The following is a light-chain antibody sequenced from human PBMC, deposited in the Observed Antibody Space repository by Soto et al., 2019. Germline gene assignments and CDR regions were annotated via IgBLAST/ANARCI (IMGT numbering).Light chain of an antibody. CDR2: KAS. V-gene: IGKV1-5*03. CDR1: QRISTW. CDR3: QQYNSYSS. Sequence: DIQMTQSPSTLSAALGDSVTITCRASQRISTWLAWYQQKPGKAPKLLIYKASTLESGVPSRFSGSGSGTEFTLTISSLQPDDFATYYCQQYNSYSSFGQGTKVEIK. J-gene: IGKJ1*01.